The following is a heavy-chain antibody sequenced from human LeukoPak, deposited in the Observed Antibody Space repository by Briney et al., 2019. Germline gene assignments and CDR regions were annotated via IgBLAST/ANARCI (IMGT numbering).Heavy chain of an antibody. CDR2: IYYSGST. D-gene: IGHD3-22*01. J-gene: IGHJ4*02. CDR3: ARVLSGYYLFDQ. V-gene: IGHV4-59*08. Sequence: PSETLSLTCTVSGGSISSYYWSWIRQPPGKGLEWIGYIYYSGSTNYNPSLKSRVTISVDTSKNQFSLKLSSVTAADTAVYYCARVLSGYYLFDQWGQGTLVTVSS. CDR1: GGSISSYY.